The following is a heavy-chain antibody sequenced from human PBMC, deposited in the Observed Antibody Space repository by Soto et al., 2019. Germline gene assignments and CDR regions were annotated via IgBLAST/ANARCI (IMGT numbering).Heavy chain of an antibody. D-gene: IGHD1-26*01. CDR2: ISSSSSTI. J-gene: IGHJ6*02. CDR3: ARELVGATEFYYYYYGMDV. V-gene: IGHV3-48*02. Sequence: GGSLRLSCAASGFTFSSYSMNWVRQAPGKGLEWVSYISSSSSTIYYADSVKGRFTISRDNAKNSLYLQMNSLRDEDTAVYYCARELVGATEFYYYYYGMDVWGQGTTVTVSS. CDR1: GFTFSSYS.